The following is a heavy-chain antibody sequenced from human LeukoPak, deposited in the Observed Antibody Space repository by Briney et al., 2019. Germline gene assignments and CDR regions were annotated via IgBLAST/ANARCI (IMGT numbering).Heavy chain of an antibody. Sequence: PGRSLRLSCAASGFTFSSYGMHWVRQAPGKGLEWVAVIWYDGSNKYYADSVKGRFTISRDNSKNTLYLQMNSLRAEDTAVYYCARDSATDTAMVYFDYWGQGTLVTVSS. CDR1: GFTFSSYG. CDR3: ARDSATDTAMVYFDY. CDR2: IWYDGSNK. V-gene: IGHV3-33*01. J-gene: IGHJ4*02. D-gene: IGHD5-18*01.